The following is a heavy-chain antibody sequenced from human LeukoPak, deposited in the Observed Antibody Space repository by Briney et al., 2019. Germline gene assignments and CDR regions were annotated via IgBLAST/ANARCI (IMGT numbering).Heavy chain of an antibody. D-gene: IGHD4-17*01. J-gene: IGHJ5*02. CDR2: IYFSGST. CDR1: GGSISRYY. CDR3: ARAPANGNYTNLCDP. Sequence: SETLSLTCTVSGGSISRYYWSCIRRPPGKGLEWVGYIYFSGSTNHIHPLQRRVTISVDTPKHQFSLKLSSVSAAHTAGYYCARAPANGNYTNLCDPWVRGTHVAVSP. V-gene: IGHV4-59*01.